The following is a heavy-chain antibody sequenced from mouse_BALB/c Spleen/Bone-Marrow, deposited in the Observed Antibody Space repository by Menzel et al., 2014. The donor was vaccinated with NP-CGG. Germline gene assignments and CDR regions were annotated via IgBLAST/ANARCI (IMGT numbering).Heavy chain of an antibody. D-gene: IGHD1-2*01. V-gene: IGHV4-1*02. CDR3: ARMHYYGYVAY. Sequence: EVKLQESGGGLVQPGGSLKLSCAASGFDFSRYWMSWVRQAPGKGLEWIGEINPDSSTINYTPSPKDKFIISRDNAKDTLYLQMSKVRSEDTALYYCARMHYYGYVAYWGQGTLVTVSA. CDR1: GFDFSRYW. CDR2: INPDSSTI. J-gene: IGHJ3*01.